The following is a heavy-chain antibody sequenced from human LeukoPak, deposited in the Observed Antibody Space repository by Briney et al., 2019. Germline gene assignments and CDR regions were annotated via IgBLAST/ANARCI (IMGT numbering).Heavy chain of an antibody. CDR3: ARVRCSGGSCYFDY. V-gene: IGHV3-21*01. CDR1: GFTFSSYS. D-gene: IGHD2-15*01. J-gene: IGHJ4*02. Sequence: SGGSLRLSCAASGFTFSSYSMNWVRQAPGKGLEWVSSISSSSSYIYYADSVMGLFTISRDNAKNSLYLQMNSLGAEDTAVYYCARVRCSGGSCYFDYWGQGTLVTVSS. CDR2: ISSSSSYI.